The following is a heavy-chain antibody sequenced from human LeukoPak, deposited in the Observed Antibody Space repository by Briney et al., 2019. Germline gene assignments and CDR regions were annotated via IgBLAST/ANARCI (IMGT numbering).Heavy chain of an antibody. Sequence: GGSLRLSCAASGFTFSSYAMSWVRQAPGKGLEWVSAISGSGGSTYYADSVKGRFTISRDNFKNTLYLQMNSLRAEDTAVYYCAKNRGSSTSCYTNWGQGTLVTVSS. CDR3: AKNRGSSTSCYTN. D-gene: IGHD2-2*02. V-gene: IGHV3-23*01. CDR2: ISGSGGST. J-gene: IGHJ4*02. CDR1: GFTFSSYA.